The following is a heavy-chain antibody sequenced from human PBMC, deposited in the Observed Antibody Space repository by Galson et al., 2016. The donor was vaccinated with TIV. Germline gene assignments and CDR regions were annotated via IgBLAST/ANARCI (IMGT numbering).Heavy chain of an antibody. Sequence: SLRLSCAAAGFTFTSYWMTWVRQAPGKGLEWVASIKQDGSEEYYVDSVKGRFTISRDNSKNSLDLQLNRLGAEDTAVYYCAKDVSGLPFRGGTFDIWGQGTMVTVSS. V-gene: IGHV3-7*03. CDR3: AKDVSGLPFRGGTFDI. D-gene: IGHD3-16*01. CDR1: GFTFTSYW. CDR2: IKQDGSEE. J-gene: IGHJ3*02.